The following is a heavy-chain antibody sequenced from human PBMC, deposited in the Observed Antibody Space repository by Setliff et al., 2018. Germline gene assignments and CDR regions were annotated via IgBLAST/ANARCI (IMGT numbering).Heavy chain of an antibody. V-gene: IGHV4-61*02. CDR2: IQSTGNT. J-gene: IGHJ4*02. Sequence: SETLSLTCTVSGVSFGSGTYYWSWIRQPAGKGLEWIGLIQSTGNTNYNPSLQSRVTISIGTSKNQFSLKMSSVTAADTAMYYCAGTPALGTSWLSPFDYWGQGTLVT. D-gene: IGHD5-12*01. CDR3: AGTPALGTSWLSPFDY. CDR1: GVSFGSGTYY.